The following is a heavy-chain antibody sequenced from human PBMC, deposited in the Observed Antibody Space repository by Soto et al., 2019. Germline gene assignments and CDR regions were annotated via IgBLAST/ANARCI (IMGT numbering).Heavy chain of an antibody. CDR1: GGSVSSYY. D-gene: IGHD3-10*01. J-gene: IGHJ5*02. CDR3: ARVYTSSAWFGKWFDP. V-gene: IGHV4-59*02. CDR2: IYYTGST. Sequence: SETLSLTCTVSGGSVSSYYWSWIRQPPGKALEWIGYIYYTGSTNYNPSLKSRVTISVDTSKNQFSLKLNSVIAADTAVYYCARVYTSSAWFGKWFDPWGQGSLVTVSS.